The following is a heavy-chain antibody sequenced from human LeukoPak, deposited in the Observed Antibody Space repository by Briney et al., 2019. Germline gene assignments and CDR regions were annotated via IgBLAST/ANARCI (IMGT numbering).Heavy chain of an antibody. D-gene: IGHD2-15*01. J-gene: IGHJ3*02. CDR3: ARDRICAFDI. CDR1: GGSISSYY. CDR2: IFYSGST. V-gene: IGHV4-59*12. Sequence: SETLSLTCTVSGGSISSYYWSWIRQPPGKGLEWIGYIFYSGSTNYNPSLKSRVTISLDTSKNQFSLKLTSVTAADTAVYYCARDRICAFDIWGQGTMVTVSS.